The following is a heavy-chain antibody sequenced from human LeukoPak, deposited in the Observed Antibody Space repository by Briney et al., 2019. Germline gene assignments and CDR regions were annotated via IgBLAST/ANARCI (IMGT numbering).Heavy chain of an antibody. CDR1: GDSVSSNIVF. D-gene: IGHD5-18*01. V-gene: IGHV6-1*01. CDR3: ARQEGYGLLDN. Sequence: SQTLSLTCAISGDSVSSNIVFYHWITQSPSRGLEWLGRTYYRSKWYNDYAVSVKSRITIDPDTSKNQFSLQLNSVTPEDTAVYYCARQEGYGLLDNWGQGTLVTISS. J-gene: IGHJ4*02. CDR2: TYYRSKWYN.